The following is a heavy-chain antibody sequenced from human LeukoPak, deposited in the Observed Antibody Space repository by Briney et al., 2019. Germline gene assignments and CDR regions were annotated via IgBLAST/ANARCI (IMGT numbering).Heavy chain of an antibody. V-gene: IGHV1-2*04. CDR1: GYTFTSYD. CDR2: INPNSGAT. Sequence: ASVKVSCKASGYTFTSYDINWVRQATGQGLEWMGWINPNSGATKYAQKFQGWVTMTRDTSIGTAYMELGGLRSDVTAMYYCARGEYESSGYRSEAFDIWGQGTMVTASS. CDR3: ARGEYESSGYRSEAFDI. J-gene: IGHJ3*02. D-gene: IGHD3-22*01.